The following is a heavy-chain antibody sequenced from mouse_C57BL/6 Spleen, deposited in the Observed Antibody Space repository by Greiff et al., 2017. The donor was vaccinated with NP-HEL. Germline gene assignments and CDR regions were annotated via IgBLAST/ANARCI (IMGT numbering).Heavy chain of an antibody. J-gene: IGHJ1*03. CDR2: ISDGGSYT. CDR1: GFTFSSYA. Sequence: EVKVVESGGGLVKPGGSLKLSCAASGFTFSSYAMSRVRQTPETRLEWVATISDGGSYTYYPDNVKGRFTISRDNAKNNLYLQMSHLKSEDTAMYYCARAPTGTRWYFDVWGTGTTVTVSS. D-gene: IGHD4-1*01. CDR3: ARAPTGTRWYFDV. V-gene: IGHV5-4*03.